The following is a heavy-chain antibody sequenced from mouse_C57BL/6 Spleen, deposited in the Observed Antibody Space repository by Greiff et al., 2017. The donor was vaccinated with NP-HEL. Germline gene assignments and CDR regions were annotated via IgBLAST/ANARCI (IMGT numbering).Heavy chain of an antibody. V-gene: IGHV5-9-1*02. CDR3: TRDGWLLPFDD. D-gene: IGHD2-3*01. Sequence: EVKLVESGEGLVKPGGSLKLSCAASGFTFSSYAMSWVRQTPEKRLEWVAYISSGGDYIYYADTVKGRFTISRDNARNTLYLQMSSLKSEDTAMYYCTRDGWLLPFDDWGQGTTLTVSS. CDR2: ISSGGDYI. CDR1: GFTFSSYA. J-gene: IGHJ2*01.